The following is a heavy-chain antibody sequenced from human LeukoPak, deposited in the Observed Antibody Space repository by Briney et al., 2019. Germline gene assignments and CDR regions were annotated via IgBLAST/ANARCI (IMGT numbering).Heavy chain of an antibody. V-gene: IGHV3-48*01. Sequence: PGGSLRLSCAASGFTFSSYSMNWVRQAPGKGLEWVSYISSSSSTIYYADSVKGRFTISRDNSKNTLYLQMNSLRAEDTAVYYCAREKYYDFWSGSLPYGMDVWGQGTTVTVSS. CDR2: ISSSSSTI. J-gene: IGHJ6*02. CDR1: GFTFSSYS. D-gene: IGHD3-3*01. CDR3: AREKYYDFWSGSLPYGMDV.